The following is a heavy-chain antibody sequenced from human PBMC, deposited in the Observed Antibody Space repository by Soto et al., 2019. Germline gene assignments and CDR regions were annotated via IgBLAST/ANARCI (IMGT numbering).Heavy chain of an antibody. CDR3: AREGMVYSYGYGAFDI. V-gene: IGHV3-48*02. CDR2: ISSSSSTI. Sequence: GXSLRLSCAASGFTFSSYSINWVLQAPGKGLEWVSYISSSSSTIYYADSVKGRFTISRDNAKNSLYLQMNSLRDEDTAVYYCAREGMVYSYGYGAFDIWGQGTMVTVSS. D-gene: IGHD5-18*01. CDR1: GFTFSSYS. J-gene: IGHJ3*02.